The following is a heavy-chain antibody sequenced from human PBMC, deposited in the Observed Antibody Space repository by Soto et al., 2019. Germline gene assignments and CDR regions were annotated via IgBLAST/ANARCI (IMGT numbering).Heavy chain of an antibody. V-gene: IGHV4-34*01. J-gene: IGHJ4*02. CDR2: IHDSRST. CDR1: GGSLSGYY. CDR3: ARSGYSTSLFR. D-gene: IGHD5-18*01. Sequence: QVQLQQWGAGLLKPSETLSLTCAVYGGSLSGYYWSWIRQPPGKGLEWIGEIHDSRSTNYNPSLKSRVTISVDTSKNQFCLKLKSVSAGDTAVYYCARSGYSTSLFRWGQGTLVTVSS.